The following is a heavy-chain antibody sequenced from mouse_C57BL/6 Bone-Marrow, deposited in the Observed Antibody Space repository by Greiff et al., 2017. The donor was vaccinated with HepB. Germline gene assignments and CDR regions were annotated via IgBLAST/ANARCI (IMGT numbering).Heavy chain of an antibody. J-gene: IGHJ3*01. CDR3: ARAVLTY. CDR1: GYTFTSYW. CDR2: IDPSDSYT. Sequence: QVQLQQSGAELVRPGTSVKLSCKASGYTFTSYWMHWVKQRPGQGLEWIGVIDPSDSYTNYNQKFKGKATLTVDTSSSTAYMQLSSLKSEDSAVYYCARAVLTYWGQGTLVTVSA. V-gene: IGHV1-59*01.